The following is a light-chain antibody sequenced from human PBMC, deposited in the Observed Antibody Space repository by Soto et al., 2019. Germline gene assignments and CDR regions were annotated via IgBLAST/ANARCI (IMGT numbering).Light chain of an antibody. CDR1: QSISSW. J-gene: IGKJ1*01. V-gene: IGKV1-5*03. CDR2: KAS. CDR3: QQYNSYPWT. Sequence: DIQMTQSPSTLSSSVGDRVTITCRASQSISSWLAWYQQKPGKAPKLLIYKASSLESGVPSRFSGSGSGTEFTLISINLQPDDFATDYCQQYNSYPWTFGQGTKVEIK.